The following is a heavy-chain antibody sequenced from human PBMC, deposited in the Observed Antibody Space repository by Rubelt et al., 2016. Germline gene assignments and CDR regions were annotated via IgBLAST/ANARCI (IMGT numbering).Heavy chain of an antibody. CDR3: ARISSGWAEDY. J-gene: IGHJ4*02. D-gene: IGHD6-19*01. Sequence: EVQLLESGGGLVQPGGSLRLSCAASGFTFSSYAMSWVRQAPGKGLEWVSSISGTGRYIYSADSLKGRFTISRDNAKNSLYLEMNSLRAEDTAMYYCARISSGWAEDYWGQGTLVTVSS. CDR1: GFTFSSYA. V-gene: IGHV3-21*04. CDR2: ISGTGRYI.